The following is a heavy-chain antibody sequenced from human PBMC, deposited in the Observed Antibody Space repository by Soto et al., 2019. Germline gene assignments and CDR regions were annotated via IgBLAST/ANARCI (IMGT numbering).Heavy chain of an antibody. Sequence: EVQLLESGGGLVQPGGSLSLSCAASGFTFSSYVMKWVRQAPGRGPEWVSTISGSGGSTYYADSVKGRFTISRDTSKNTLYLHMNSLRAEDTAIYYCAKPFYGLQYSVDYLGQGTLVTFSS. D-gene: IGHD4-17*01. J-gene: IGHJ4*02. CDR3: AKPFYGLQYSVDY. CDR1: GFTFSSYV. CDR2: ISGSGGST. V-gene: IGHV3-23*01.